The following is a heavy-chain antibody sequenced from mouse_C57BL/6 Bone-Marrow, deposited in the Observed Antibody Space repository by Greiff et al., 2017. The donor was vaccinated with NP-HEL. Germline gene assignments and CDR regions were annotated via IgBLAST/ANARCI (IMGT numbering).Heavy chain of an antibody. CDR3: ASPIYYYGSSFLDYAMDY. D-gene: IGHD1-1*01. CDR1: GYTFTSYW. CDR2: IHPNSGST. Sequence: VQLQQPGAELVKPGASVKLSCKASGYTFTSYWMHWVKQRPGQGLEWIGMIHPNSGSTNYNEKFKSKATLTVDKSSSTAYMQLRSLTSEDSAVYYCASPIYYYGSSFLDYAMDYWGQGTSVTVSS. V-gene: IGHV1-64*01. J-gene: IGHJ4*01.